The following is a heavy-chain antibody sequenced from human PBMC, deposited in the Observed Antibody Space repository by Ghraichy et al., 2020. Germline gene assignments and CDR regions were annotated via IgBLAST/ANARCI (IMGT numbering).Heavy chain of an antibody. CDR2: IYHSGST. CDR1: GGSISSSNW. CDR3: ARVQREWELLRFDY. J-gene: IGHJ4*02. V-gene: IGHV4-4*02. D-gene: IGHD1-26*01. Sequence: ESLNISCAVSGGSISSSNWWSWVRQPPGKGLEWIGEIYHSGSTNYNPSLKSRVTISVDKSKNQFSLKLSSVTAADTAVYYCARVQREWELLRFDYWGQGTLVTVSS.